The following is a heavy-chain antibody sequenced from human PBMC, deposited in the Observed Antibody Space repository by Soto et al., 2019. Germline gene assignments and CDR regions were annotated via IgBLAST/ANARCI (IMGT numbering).Heavy chain of an antibody. CDR2: IYYSGST. CDR1: GGSISSGDYY. D-gene: IGHD6-13*01. Sequence: QVQLQESGPGLVKPSQTLSLTCTVSGGSISSGDYYWSWIRQPPGKGLEWIGYIYYSGSTYYNPSRKSRVTISVDTSKNQFSLKLSSVTAADTAVYYCARSYSSSWGSPHAFDIWGQGTMVTVSS. J-gene: IGHJ3*02. V-gene: IGHV4-30-4*01. CDR3: ARSYSSSWGSPHAFDI.